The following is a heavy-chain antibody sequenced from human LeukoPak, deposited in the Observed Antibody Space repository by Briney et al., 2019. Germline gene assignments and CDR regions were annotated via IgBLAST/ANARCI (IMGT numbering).Heavy chain of an antibody. J-gene: IGHJ4*02. V-gene: IGHV3-30-3*01. CDR3: ARGEDIAAAGTNLFDY. Sequence: PGGSLRLSCAASGFTFSSYAMHWVRQAPGKGLEWVAVISYDGSNKYYADSVKGRFTNSRDNSKNTLYLQMNSLRAEDTAVYYCARGEDIAAAGTNLFDYWGQGTLVTVSS. CDR1: GFTFSSYA. CDR2: ISYDGSNK. D-gene: IGHD6-13*01.